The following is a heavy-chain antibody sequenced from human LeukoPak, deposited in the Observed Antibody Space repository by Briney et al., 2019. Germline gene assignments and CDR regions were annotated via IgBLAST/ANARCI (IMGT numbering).Heavy chain of an antibody. J-gene: IGHJ4*02. CDR1: VDSISSSNSY. D-gene: IGHD3-22*01. CDR3: TQEPHSYDSSGYHY. CDR2: IYYNGNA. Sequence: SETLSLPCTVSVDSISSSNSYWGWIRQPPAKGLEWIGSIYYNGNAYYNASLKSQVYISIDTSKNQFYLRLTSVTAADTAVYYCTQEPHSYDSSGYHYWGQGTLVTVSS. V-gene: IGHV4-39*01.